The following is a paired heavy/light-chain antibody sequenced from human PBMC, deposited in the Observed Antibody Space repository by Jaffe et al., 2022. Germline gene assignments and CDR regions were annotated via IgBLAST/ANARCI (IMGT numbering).Heavy chain of an antibody. CDR2: ITPSGGAI. V-gene: IGHV3-48*03. J-gene: IGHJ4*02. CDR1: GFTFSVYE. Sequence: EVQLVESGGDLLQPGGSLRLSCAASGFTFSVYEMSWFRQAPGKGLEWVSYITPSGGAIYYADSVKGRFTISRDNARNSLYLQMNSLRVEDTALYYCARGRPAVTSRTPYFFDFWGQGTLVTVSS. D-gene: IGHD4-17*01. CDR3: ARGRPAVTSRTPYFFDF.
Light chain of an antibody. Sequence: DIVMTQSPLSLPVTPGEPASISCRSSQSLLHSNGYNYLDWYLQKPGQSPQLLIYLGSNRAPGVPDRFSGSGSGTDFTLKISRVEAEDVGVYYCMQALQIPLTFGGGTKVEIK. J-gene: IGKJ4*01. CDR2: LGS. CDR1: QSLLHSNGYNY. CDR3: MQALQIPLT. V-gene: IGKV2-28*01.